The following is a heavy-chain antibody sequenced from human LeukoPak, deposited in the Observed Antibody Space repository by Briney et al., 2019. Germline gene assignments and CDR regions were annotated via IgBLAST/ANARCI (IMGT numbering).Heavy chain of an antibody. CDR3: ASSHYYDSLIFDY. V-gene: IGHV1-2*02. J-gene: IGHJ4*02. Sequence: ASVKVSCKASGYTFTGYYMHWVRQAPGQGLEWMGWINPNSGGTNYAQKFQGRVTMTRDTSISTAYMELSRLRSDDTAVYYCASSHYYDSLIFDYWGQGTLVTVSS. CDR2: INPNSGGT. CDR1: GYTFTGYY. D-gene: IGHD3-22*01.